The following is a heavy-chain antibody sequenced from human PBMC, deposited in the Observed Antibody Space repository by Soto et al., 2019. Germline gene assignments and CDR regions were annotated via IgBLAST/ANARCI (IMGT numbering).Heavy chain of an antibody. V-gene: IGHV1-46*01. CDR1: GYTFTSYY. CDR2: INPSGGST. Sequence: ASVKVSCKASGYTFTSYYMHWVRQAPGQGLEWMGIINPSGGSTSYAQKFQGRVTMTRDTSTSTVYMELSSLRSEDTAVYYCARVERFLEWLPDDAFDIWGQGSMVTVS. J-gene: IGHJ3*02. CDR3: ARVERFLEWLPDDAFDI. D-gene: IGHD3-3*01.